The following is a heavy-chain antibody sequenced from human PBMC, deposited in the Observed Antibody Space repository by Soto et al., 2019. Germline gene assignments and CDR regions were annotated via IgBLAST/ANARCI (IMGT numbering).Heavy chain of an antibody. D-gene: IGHD1-26*01. Sequence: QVQLQESGPGLVKPSQTLSLTCTVSGDSVSSSHFYWSWIRQPPGKGLEWIGYIFYRGNTYYNPSLNRRVVMSVDTSKNQFSRKLSSVTAADTAVYYGARVDRIHGGTYSDVLDSWGQGTLVTVSS. CDR3: ARVDRIHGGTYSDVLDS. CDR1: GDSVSSSHFY. V-gene: IGHV4-30-4*01. J-gene: IGHJ4*02. CDR2: IFYRGNT.